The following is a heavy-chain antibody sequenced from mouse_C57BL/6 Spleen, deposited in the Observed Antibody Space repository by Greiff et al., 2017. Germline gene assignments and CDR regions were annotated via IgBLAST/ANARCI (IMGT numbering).Heavy chain of an antibody. CDR3: ARHAYYDYGFAY. Sequence: QVHVKQSGAELVKPGASVKLSCKASGYTFTEYTIHWVKQRSGQGLEWIGWFYPGSGSIKYNEKFKDKATLTADKSSSTVYMELSRLTSEDSAVYFCARHAYYDYGFAYWGQGTLVTVSA. J-gene: IGHJ3*01. CDR2: FYPGSGSI. D-gene: IGHD2-4*01. V-gene: IGHV1-62-2*01. CDR1: GYTFTEYT.